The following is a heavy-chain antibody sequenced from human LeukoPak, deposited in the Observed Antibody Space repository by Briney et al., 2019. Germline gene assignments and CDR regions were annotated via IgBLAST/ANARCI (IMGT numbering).Heavy chain of an antibody. V-gene: IGHV3-73*01. CDR1: GFTFSGSA. CDR2: VRSKADNYAT. Sequence: PGGSLRLSCIASGFTFSGSAIHWVRQASGKGLEWVGRVRSKADNYATAYAASVKGRFTISRDDSKNMAYLQLNSLKIEDTAVYYCTRREQRLVNFDFWGQGTLVTVSS. D-gene: IGHD6-25*01. CDR3: TRREQRLVNFDF. J-gene: IGHJ4*02.